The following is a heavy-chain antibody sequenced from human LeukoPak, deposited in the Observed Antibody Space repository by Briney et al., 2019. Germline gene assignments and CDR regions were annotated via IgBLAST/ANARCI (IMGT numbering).Heavy chain of an antibody. CDR2: ISAYNGNT. J-gene: IGHJ4*02. V-gene: IGHV1-18*01. CDR1: GYTFTSYG. CDR3: ARGEPFDRLSYHFDY. Sequence: ASVKVSCKASGYTFTSYGISWVRQAPGQGLEWMGWISAYNGNTNYAQKLQGRVTMTTDTSTSTAYMELRSLRSDDTAVYYCARGEPFDRLSYHFDYWGQGTLVTVSS. D-gene: IGHD3-9*01.